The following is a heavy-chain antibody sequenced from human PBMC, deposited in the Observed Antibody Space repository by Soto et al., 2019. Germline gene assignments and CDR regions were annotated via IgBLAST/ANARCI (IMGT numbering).Heavy chain of an antibody. D-gene: IGHD2-2*01. CDR1: GGSISSGDYF. Sequence: QVQLQESGPGLVKPSQTLSLTCTVSGGSISSGDYFWSWIRQPPGRGLEWVGYIYNTGATYNNPSLESRVTVLVATSRNQFSLKLKSVTAADTAVYYCARGVSSPLYAFDFWGQGTLVTVSS. V-gene: IGHV4-30-4*01. CDR2: IYNTGAT. J-gene: IGHJ4*02. CDR3: ARGVSSPLYAFDF.